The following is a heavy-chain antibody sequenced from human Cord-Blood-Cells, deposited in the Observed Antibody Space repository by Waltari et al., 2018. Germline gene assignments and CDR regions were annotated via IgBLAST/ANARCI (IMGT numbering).Heavy chain of an antibody. CDR2: INAGKGNE. J-gene: IGHJ2*01. D-gene: IGHD3-16*01. CDR3: ARGGRGAVSGRMFNWYFDL. V-gene: IGHV1-3*01. Sequence: QVQLVQSGAEVKKPGASVKVSCKASGYNFTSYAMHWVRQAPGQRIEWMEWINAGKGNEKYSRKFRGRVTITRDTSGSTAYMELSSLRSEDTAGYYCARGGRGAVSGRMFNWYFDLWGGGTLVTVS. CDR1: GYNFTSYA.